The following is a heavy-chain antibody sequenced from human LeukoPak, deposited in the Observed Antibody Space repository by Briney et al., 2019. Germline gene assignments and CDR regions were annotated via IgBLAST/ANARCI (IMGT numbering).Heavy chain of an antibody. D-gene: IGHD2-2*01. V-gene: IGHV4-59*02. Sequence: SETLSLTCTISGGPVSDYYWSWIRQSPGKGLEWIGYIYYTGSTSYNPSLKSRVTISADASKNEFSLKLNSVTAADTAVYYCARHKAEVPAALYYFDYWGQGTLVTVSS. CDR1: GGPVSDYY. CDR2: IYYTGST. CDR3: ARHKAEVPAALYYFDY. J-gene: IGHJ4*02.